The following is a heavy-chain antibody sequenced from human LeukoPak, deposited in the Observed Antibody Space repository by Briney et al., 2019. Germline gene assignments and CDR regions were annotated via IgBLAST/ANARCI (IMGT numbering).Heavy chain of an antibody. D-gene: IGHD3-3*01. CDR2: IYYSGST. CDR1: GGSISSYY. V-gene: IGHV4-59*01. CDR3: ARDRGKVLRFLEWRFYYYMDV. Sequence: SETLSLTCTVSGGSISSYYWSWIRQPPGKGLEWIGYIYYSGSTNYNPPRKSRVTISVDTSKNQFSLKLSSVTAADTAVYYCARDRGKVLRFLEWRFYYYMDVWGKGTTVTVSS. J-gene: IGHJ6*03.